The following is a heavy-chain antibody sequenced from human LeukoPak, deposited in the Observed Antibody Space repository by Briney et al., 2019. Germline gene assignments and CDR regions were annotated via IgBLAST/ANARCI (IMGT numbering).Heavy chain of an antibody. CDR2: INPNSGGT. Sequence: ASVKVSCKASGYTFTGYYMHWVRQAPGQGLEWMGWINPNSGGTNYAQKLQGRVTMTTDTSTSTAYMELRSLRSDDTAVYYCASSRADYYGSGSYFTNFDYWGQGTLVTVSS. CDR1: GYTFTGYY. V-gene: IGHV1-2*02. CDR3: ASSRADYYGSGSYFTNFDY. D-gene: IGHD3-10*01. J-gene: IGHJ4*02.